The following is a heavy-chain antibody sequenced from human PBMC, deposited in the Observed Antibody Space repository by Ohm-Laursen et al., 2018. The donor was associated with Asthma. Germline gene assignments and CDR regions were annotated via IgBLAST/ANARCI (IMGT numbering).Heavy chain of an antibody. CDR2: IYSGGST. CDR3: ARDEYDFWSGYPDY. CDR1: GFTVSNNY. V-gene: IGHV3-53*01. D-gene: IGHD3-3*01. J-gene: IGHJ4*02. Sequence: SLRLSCAASGFTVSNNYMSWVRQASGKGLEWVSVIYSGGSTYYADSVKGRFTISRDNAKNSLYLQMNSLRAEDTAVYYCARDEYDFWSGYPDYWGQGTLVTVSS.